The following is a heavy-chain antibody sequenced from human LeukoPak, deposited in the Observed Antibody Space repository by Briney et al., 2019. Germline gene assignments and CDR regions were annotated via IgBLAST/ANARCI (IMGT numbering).Heavy chain of an antibody. CDR1: GFTFSSYA. D-gene: IGHD1-26*01. CDR2: ISYDGSNK. V-gene: IGHV3-30*04. J-gene: IGHJ4*02. Sequence: GGSLRLSCAASGFTFSSYAMHWVRQAPGKGLEWVAVISYDGSNKYYADSVKGRFTISRDSSKNTLYLQMNSLRAEDTAVYYCARAGKKKYSGSYLDYWGQGTLVTVSS. CDR3: ARAGKKKYSGSYLDY.